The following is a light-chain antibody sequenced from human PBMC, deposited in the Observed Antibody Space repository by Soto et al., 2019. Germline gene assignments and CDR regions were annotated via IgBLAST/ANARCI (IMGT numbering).Light chain of an antibody. CDR2: GTS. J-gene: IGKJ5*01. CDR1: QSLNSNHLGWY. Sequence: EIVLTQSPGTLSLSPGERATLSCRASQSLNSNHLGWYLAWYQQNPGHTPRLLIYGTSSRATGIPDRFSGSGLGTDFTLTISRLQPEDSAVYYCQQKGSSHPVPFRQGTRLEIK. CDR3: QQKGSSHPVP. V-gene: IGKV3-20*01.